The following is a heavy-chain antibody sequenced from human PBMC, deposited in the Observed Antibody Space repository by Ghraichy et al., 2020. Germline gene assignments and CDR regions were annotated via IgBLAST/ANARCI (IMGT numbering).Heavy chain of an antibody. CDR3: ARGLNSDS. CDR2: MFSGGNT. CDR1: GLTVSGNF. Sequence: GALRLSCAASGLTVSGNFMSWVRQAPGKGLEWVSSMFSGGNTHYADSVKDRVTISRDSSKNTVYLQMNSLRADDSAVYYCARGLNSDSWGQGTLVTVSS. J-gene: IGHJ4*02. V-gene: IGHV3-66*01. D-gene: IGHD2/OR15-2a*01.